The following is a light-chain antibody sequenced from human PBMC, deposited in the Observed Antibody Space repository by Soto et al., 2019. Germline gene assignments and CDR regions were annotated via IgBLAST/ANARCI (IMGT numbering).Light chain of an antibody. J-gene: IGKJ2*01. V-gene: IGKV3-20*01. CDR2: GAS. CDR1: QSVSSSY. Sequence: EIVLTQSPGTLSLSPGERATFSCRASQSVSSSYLAWYQQKPGQAPGLLIYGASSRATGIPDRFSGSGSGTDFTLTISRLEPEDFAVYYCQQYGSSHTFGQGTKLEIK. CDR3: QQYGSSHT.